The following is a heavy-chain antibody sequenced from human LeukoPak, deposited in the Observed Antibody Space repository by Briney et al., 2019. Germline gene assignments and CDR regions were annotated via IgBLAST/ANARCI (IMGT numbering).Heavy chain of an antibody. CDR3: AREGVDTAMETYYYYYMDV. CDR1: GGTFSSYA. D-gene: IGHD5-18*01. CDR2: IIPIFGTA. Sequence: ASVKVSCKASGGTFSSYATSWVRQAPGQGLEWMGGIIPIFGTANYAQKFQGRVTITADESTSTAYMELSSLRSEDTAVYYCAREGVDTAMETYYYYYMDVWGKGTTVTVSS. V-gene: IGHV1-69*01. J-gene: IGHJ6*03.